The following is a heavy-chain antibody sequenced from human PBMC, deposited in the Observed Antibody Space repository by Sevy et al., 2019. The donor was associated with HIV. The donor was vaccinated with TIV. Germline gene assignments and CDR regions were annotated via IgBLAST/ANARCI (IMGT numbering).Heavy chain of an antibody. CDR3: ARTRETRYFDL. D-gene: IGHD6-6*01. CDR2: ISYGGDNK. CDR1: GFTFSSSA. Sequence: GGSLRLSCAASGFTFSSSAFYWVRQAPGKGLEWVALISYGGDNKYYADSVKGRFSISRDNSKSTLYLQMNSLGPEDTAYYYCARTRETRYFDLWGRGTLVTVSS. V-gene: IGHV3-30-3*01. J-gene: IGHJ2*01.